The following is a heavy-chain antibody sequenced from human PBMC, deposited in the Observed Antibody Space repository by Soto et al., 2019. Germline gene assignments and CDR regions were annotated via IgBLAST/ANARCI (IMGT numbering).Heavy chain of an antibody. CDR2: IWYDGSNK. CDR3: GRDTKEGAVAVDH. V-gene: IGHV3-33*01. Sequence: GGSLRLSCAASGFTFSSYGMHWVRQAPGKGLEWVAVIWYDGSNKKFADSVKGRFTISRDNSKNTLYLQMNSLRVEDTAVYYCGRDTKEGAVAVDHWGQGTLVTVSP. J-gene: IGHJ5*02. CDR1: GFTFSSYG. D-gene: IGHD6-19*01.